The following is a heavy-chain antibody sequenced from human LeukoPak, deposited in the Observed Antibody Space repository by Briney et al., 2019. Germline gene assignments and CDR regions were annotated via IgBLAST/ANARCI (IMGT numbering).Heavy chain of an antibody. J-gene: IGHJ6*03. D-gene: IGHD3-10*01. Sequence: GGSLRLSCAASGFTFSSYGMHWVRQAPGKGLEWVAVIWYDGSNKYYADSVKGRFTISRDNSKNTLYLQMNSLRGEDTAVYYCAKVMKGSERLTMVRGVIIKTAGLYYMDVWGKGTTVTVSS. CDR1: GFTFSSYG. CDR2: IWYDGSNK. V-gene: IGHV3-33*06. CDR3: AKVMKGSERLTMVRGVIIKTAGLYYMDV.